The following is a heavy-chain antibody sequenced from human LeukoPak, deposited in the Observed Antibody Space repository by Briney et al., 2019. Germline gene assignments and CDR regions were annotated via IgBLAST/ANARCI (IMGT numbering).Heavy chain of an antibody. CDR1: GFTFSSYW. V-gene: IGHV3-74*01. J-gene: IGHJ6*02. D-gene: IGHD3-10*01. Sequence: GGSLRLSCAASGFTFSSYWMHWVRQAPGKGLVWVSRINSDGSSTSYADSEKGRFTISRDNAKNTLYLQMNSLRAEDTAVYYCARDYYGSGSYPRGYYYYGMDVWGQGTTVTVSS. CDR3: ARDYYGSGSYPRGYYYYGMDV. CDR2: INSDGSST.